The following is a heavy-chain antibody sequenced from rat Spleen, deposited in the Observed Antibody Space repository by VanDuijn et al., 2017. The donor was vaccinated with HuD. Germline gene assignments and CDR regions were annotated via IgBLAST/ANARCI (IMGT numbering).Heavy chain of an antibody. Sequence: QVQLMESGPGLVQPSETLSLTCTVSGFSLVGYSVHWVRQPPGKGLEWMGVMWSDADTSYNSVLKSRLSIRRDTTKSQVFLKMNSRQTEDTATYYCARDPGDNPYFMDAWGQGGSVAVSS. CDR2: MWSDADT. J-gene: IGHJ4*01. CDR1: GFSLVGYS. D-gene: IGHD3-4*01. CDR3: ARDPGDNPYFMDA. V-gene: IGHV2-32*01.